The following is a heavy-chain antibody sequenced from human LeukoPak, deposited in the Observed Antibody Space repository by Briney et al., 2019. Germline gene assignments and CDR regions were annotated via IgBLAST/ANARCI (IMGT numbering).Heavy chain of an antibody. CDR3: VKDKSSSGYYYFAN. CDR2: INWNSGSI. V-gene: IGHV3-9*03. CDR1: GFTFDDYA. Sequence: GGSLRLSCSASGFTFDDYAMHWVRQAPGKGLEWVSGINWNSGSIGYADSVKGRFTISRDNAENSLYLQMTSLRPEDMGLYHCVKDKSSSGYYYFANWGQGTLVTVSS. J-gene: IGHJ4*02. D-gene: IGHD6-19*01.